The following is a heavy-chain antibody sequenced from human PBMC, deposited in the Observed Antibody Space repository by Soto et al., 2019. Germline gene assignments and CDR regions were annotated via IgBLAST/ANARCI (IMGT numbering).Heavy chain of an antibody. V-gene: IGHV3-30*03. Sequence: QVQLVESGGGVVQPGRSLRLSCAASGFTFGNFGIYWVRQAPGKGLEWVADISNDGSRKYYAGSVQGRFTISRDNARNTVYLQMDSLRAEDTAVYFCARGCSGGTNCFYFDFWGQGILVTVSS. J-gene: IGHJ4*02. CDR2: ISNDGSRK. CDR3: ARGCSGGTNCFYFDF. D-gene: IGHD6-13*01. CDR1: GFTFGNFG.